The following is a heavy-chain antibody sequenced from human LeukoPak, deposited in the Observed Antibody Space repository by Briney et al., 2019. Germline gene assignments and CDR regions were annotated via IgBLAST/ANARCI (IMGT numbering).Heavy chain of an antibody. V-gene: IGHV1-2*02. CDR1: GYTLTELS. CDR3: AREGDNWNEN. Sequence: GASVKVSCKVSGYTLTELSMHWVRQAPGQGLEWMGWINPNSGGTNYAQKFQGRVTMTRDTSISTAYMELSRLRSDDTAVYYCAREGDNWNENWGQGTLVTVSS. CDR2: INPNSGGT. J-gene: IGHJ5*02.